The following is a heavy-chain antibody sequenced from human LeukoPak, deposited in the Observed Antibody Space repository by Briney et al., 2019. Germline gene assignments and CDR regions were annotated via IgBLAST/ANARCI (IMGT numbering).Heavy chain of an antibody. D-gene: IGHD3-16*01. Sequence: QTGGSLRLSCAATGFSFSSYALSWVRQAPGKGLEWVSAISSGGDRTYYADSVTGRFTISRDNSKNILFPQVSSLSAEDAAMYYCTREAIATGYAYAWGQGTLVTVFS. CDR3: TREAIATGYAYA. V-gene: IGHV3-23*01. CDR2: ISSGGDRT. J-gene: IGHJ5*02. CDR1: GFSFSSYA.